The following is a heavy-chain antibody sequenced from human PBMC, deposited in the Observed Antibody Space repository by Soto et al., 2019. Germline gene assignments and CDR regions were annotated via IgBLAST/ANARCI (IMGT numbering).Heavy chain of an antibody. Sequence: GGSLRLSCTVSGFTFSDSALHWVRQASWKGLEWVGRIRSKANSYATAYAVSVKGRFTISRDESKNTAYLQMNSLKTEDTAVYYCTSRRDWTAVDPLDYWGLGTLVTVSS. CDR2: IRSKANSYAT. D-gene: IGHD5-18*01. J-gene: IGHJ4*02. CDR3: TSRRDWTAVDPLDY. CDR1: GFTFSDSA. V-gene: IGHV3-73*01.